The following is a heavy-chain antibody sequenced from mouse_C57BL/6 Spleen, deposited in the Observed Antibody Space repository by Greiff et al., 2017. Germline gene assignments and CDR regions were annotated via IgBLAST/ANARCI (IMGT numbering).Heavy chain of an antibody. CDR3: VRENGLRYYFDY. D-gene: IGHD2-4*01. CDR1: GFTFNTYA. Sequence: EVHLVESGGGLVQPKGSLKLSCAASGFTFNTYAMHWVRQAPGKGLEWVARIRSKSSNYATYYADSVKDRFTISRDDSQSMLYLKMNNLKTEDTAMYYCVRENGLRYYFDYWGQGTTLTVSS. V-gene: IGHV10-3*01. J-gene: IGHJ2*01. CDR2: IRSKSSNYAT.